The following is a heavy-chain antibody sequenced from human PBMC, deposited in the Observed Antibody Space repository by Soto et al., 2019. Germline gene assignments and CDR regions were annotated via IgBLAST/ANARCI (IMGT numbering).Heavy chain of an antibody. D-gene: IGHD1-26*01. Sequence: PGGSLRLSCAASGFTFSNSCMSWVRQAPGKGLEWVGRIKSKTDGGTTDYAAPVNGRLTISRDHSKNTLYLQMNSVKAEDTAVYYCTTDSGGAYGMDVWGQGTPVTVSS. CDR2: IKSKTDGGTT. J-gene: IGHJ6*02. CDR1: GFTFSNSC. V-gene: IGHV3-15*01. CDR3: TTDSGGAYGMDV.